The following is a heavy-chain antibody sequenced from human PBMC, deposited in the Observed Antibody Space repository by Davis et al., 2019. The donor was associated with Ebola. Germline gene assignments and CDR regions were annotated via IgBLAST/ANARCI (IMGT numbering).Heavy chain of an antibody. D-gene: IGHD3-22*01. V-gene: IGHV3-21*04. J-gene: IGHJ4*02. Sequence: GESLKISCAASGFTFSSYSMNWVRQAPGKGLEWVSSISSGSSYIYYADSVKGRFTISRDNAKNSLYLQMNSLRAEDTAVYYCARAFSSGSITPFDYWGQGTLVTVSS. CDR2: ISSGSSYI. CDR3: ARAFSSGSITPFDY. CDR1: GFTFSSYS.